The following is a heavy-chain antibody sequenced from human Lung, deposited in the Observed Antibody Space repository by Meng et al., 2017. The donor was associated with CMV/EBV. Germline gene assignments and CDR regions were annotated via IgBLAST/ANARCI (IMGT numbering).Heavy chain of an antibody. J-gene: IGHJ4*02. Sequence: SCAASGFTFSSYGMHWVRQAPGKGLEWVAVIWYDGSNKYYADSVKGRFTISRDNSKNTLYLQMNSLRAEDTAVYYCARDLSYYDSSGYRFDYWGQGXLVTVSS. CDR1: GFTFSSYG. CDR2: IWYDGSNK. V-gene: IGHV3-33*01. D-gene: IGHD3-22*01. CDR3: ARDLSYYDSSGYRFDY.